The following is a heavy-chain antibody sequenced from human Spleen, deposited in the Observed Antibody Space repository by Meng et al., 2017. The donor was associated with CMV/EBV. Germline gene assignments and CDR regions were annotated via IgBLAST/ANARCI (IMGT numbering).Heavy chain of an antibody. CDR3: AKGPAAAGSVDY. D-gene: IGHD6-13*01. CDR1: GFTFSGYD. Sequence: GQWVGCGGGVGQTGRSRRLSWAASGFTFSGYDMHGVRQAPGKGLEWVAGISYDRSNKYYADSVKGRFTISRDNSKNTLYLQMNSLRAEDTAVYYCAKGPAAAGSVDYWGQGTLVTVSS. V-gene: IGHV3-30-3*01. J-gene: IGHJ4*02. CDR2: ISYDRSNK.